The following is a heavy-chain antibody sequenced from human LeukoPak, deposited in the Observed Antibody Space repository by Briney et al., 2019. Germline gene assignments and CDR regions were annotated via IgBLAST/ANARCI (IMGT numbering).Heavy chain of an antibody. CDR1: GYTFTGYY. Sequence: ASVKVSCKASGYTFTGYYMHWVRQATGQGLEWMGWMNPNSGNTGYAQKFQGRVTMTRNTSISTAYMELSSLRSEDTAAYYCARGYDYTSKYYYYYYMDVWGKGTTVTISS. D-gene: IGHD4-11*01. V-gene: IGHV1-8*02. J-gene: IGHJ6*03. CDR3: ARGYDYTSKYYYYYYMDV. CDR2: MNPNSGNT.